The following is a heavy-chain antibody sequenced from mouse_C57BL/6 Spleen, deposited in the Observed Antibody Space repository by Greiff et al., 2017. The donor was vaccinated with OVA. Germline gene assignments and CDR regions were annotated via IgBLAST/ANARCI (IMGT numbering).Heavy chain of an antibody. J-gene: IGHJ3*01. V-gene: IGHV1-81*01. Sequence: QVQLQQSGAELARPGASVKLSCKASGYTFTSYGISWVKQRTGQGLEWIGEIYPRSGNTYYNEKFKGKATLTADKSSSTAYMELRSLTSEDSAVYFCAYYSNAGFAYWGQGTLVTVSA. CDR2: IYPRSGNT. D-gene: IGHD2-5*01. CDR3: AYYSNAGFAY. CDR1: GYTFTSYG.